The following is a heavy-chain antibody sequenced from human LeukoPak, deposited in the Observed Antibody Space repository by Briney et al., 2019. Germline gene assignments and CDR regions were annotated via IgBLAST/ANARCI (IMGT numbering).Heavy chain of an antibody. CDR2: TYYSGST. Sequence: SETLSLTCTVSGGSVSSGGYYWSWIRQHPGRGLEWIGYTYYSGSTYYNPSLKSRVTISVDTSKNQFSLKLSSVTAADTAVYYCARGGYGDYNLYYYGMDVWGQGTTVTVSS. CDR1: GGSVSSGGYY. V-gene: IGHV4-31*03. D-gene: IGHD4-17*01. CDR3: ARGGYGDYNLYYYGMDV. J-gene: IGHJ6*02.